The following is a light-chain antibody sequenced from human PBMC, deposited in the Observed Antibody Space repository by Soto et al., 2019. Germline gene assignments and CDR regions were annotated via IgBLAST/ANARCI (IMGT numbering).Light chain of an antibody. CDR3: QQYNSYFTWT. CDR1: QDISNY. CDR2: DAS. Sequence: DIQLPKSLSSLCASVGARVTITCQASQDISNYLNWYQQKLGKAPKLLIYDASNLETGVPSRFSGSGSGTEFTLTIISLQPDDFATYYCQQYNSYFTWTFGQGTKVDIK. V-gene: IGKV1-33*01. J-gene: IGKJ1*01.